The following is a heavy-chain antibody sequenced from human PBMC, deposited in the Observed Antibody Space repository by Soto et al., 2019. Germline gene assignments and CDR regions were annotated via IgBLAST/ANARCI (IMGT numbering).Heavy chain of an antibody. D-gene: IGHD3-22*01. CDR2: IYYSGST. Sequence: QVQLQESGPGLVKPSQTLSLTCSVSGGSISSGGYYWSWIRQHPGKGLEWIGYIYYSGSTYYNPSLKSRVTISVDTSKNQFSLKLCSVTAADTVVYYCARLSYDSSGYYYFNSWGQGTLVTVSS. J-gene: IGHJ4*02. CDR3: ARLSYDSSGYYYFNS. V-gene: IGHV4-31*03. CDR1: GGSISSGGYY.